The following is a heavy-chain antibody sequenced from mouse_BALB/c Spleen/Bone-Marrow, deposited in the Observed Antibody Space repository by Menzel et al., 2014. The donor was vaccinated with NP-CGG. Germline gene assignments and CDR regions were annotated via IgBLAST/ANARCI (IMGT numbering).Heavy chain of an antibody. CDR2: IHPNSGNT. Sequence: QVQLQQSGSVLVRPGASVKLSCKASGYTFTSSWMHWAKRRPGQGLEWIGEIHPNSGNTNYNEKFKGKATLTVDTSSSTAYVDLSSLTSEDSAVYYCARWGFDYWGQGTTLTVSS. V-gene: IGHV1S130*01. J-gene: IGHJ2*01. CDR1: GYTFTSSW. CDR3: ARWGFDY.